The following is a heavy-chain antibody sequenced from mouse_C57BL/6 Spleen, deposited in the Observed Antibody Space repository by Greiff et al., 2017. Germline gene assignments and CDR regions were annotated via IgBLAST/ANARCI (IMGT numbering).Heavy chain of an antibody. Sequence: VQLQQSGAELVRPGASVTLSCKASGYTFTDYEMHWVKQTPVHGLEWIGAIDPETGGTAYNQKFKGKAILTADKSSSTAYMELRSLTSEDSAVYYCTRSDGYYVGKVFAYWGQGTLVTVAA. D-gene: IGHD2-3*01. CDR2: IDPETGGT. V-gene: IGHV1-15*01. CDR3: TRSDGYYVGKVFAY. J-gene: IGHJ3*01. CDR1: GYTFTDYE.